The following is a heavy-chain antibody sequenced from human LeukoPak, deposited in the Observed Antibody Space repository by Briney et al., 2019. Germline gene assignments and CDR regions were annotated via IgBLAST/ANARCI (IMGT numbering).Heavy chain of an antibody. J-gene: IGHJ4*02. D-gene: IGHD3-22*01. CDR3: ARSPSSGSFDY. CDR2: ISYSSSYI. CDR1: GFTSTYS. Sequence: GSLRLSCAASGFTSTYSMNWVRQAPGKGLEWVASISYSSSYISYAESVKGRFTISRDNAKNSLYLQMNSLRAEDTAVYYCARSPSSGSFDYWGQGTLVTVSS. V-gene: IGHV3-21*04.